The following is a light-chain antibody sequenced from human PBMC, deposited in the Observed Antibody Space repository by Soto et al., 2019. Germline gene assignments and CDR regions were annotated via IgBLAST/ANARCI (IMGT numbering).Light chain of an antibody. CDR3: QQLNGYLALT. V-gene: IGKV1-9*01. CDR2: DAS. Sequence: DIPLTQSPSLLSASVGDRVTITCRASQGISSYLAWYQQKPGKAPKLLIYDASTLKRGVPSRFSGSGSGTEFTLTISSLQPEDFATYYCQQLNGYLALTFGGGTTVEIK. J-gene: IGKJ4*01. CDR1: QGISSY.